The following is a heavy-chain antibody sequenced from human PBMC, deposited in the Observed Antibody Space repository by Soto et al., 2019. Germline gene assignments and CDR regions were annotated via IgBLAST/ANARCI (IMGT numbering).Heavy chain of an antibody. J-gene: IGHJ6*02. CDR1: GFTFSSYG. D-gene: IGHD3-3*01. V-gene: IGHV3-33*01. Sequence: GGSLRLSCAASGFTFSSYGMHWVRQAPGKGLDWVAVIWYDGSNKYYADSVKGRFTISRDNSKNTLYLQMNSLRAEDTAVYYCARDLKKTISGVNHYYYYGMDVWGQGTTVTVSS. CDR2: IWYDGSNK. CDR3: ARDLKKTISGVNHYYYYGMDV.